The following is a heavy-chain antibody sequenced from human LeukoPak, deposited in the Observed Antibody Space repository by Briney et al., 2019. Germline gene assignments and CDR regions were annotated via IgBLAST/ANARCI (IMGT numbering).Heavy chain of an antibody. Sequence: GESLKISCKGSGYSFTSYWIGWVRQMPGKGLEWMGIIYPGDSDTRYSPSFQGQVTISADKSISTAYLQWSSLKASDTAMYYCARTLLWFGELLPFGYWGQGTLVTVSS. J-gene: IGHJ4*02. V-gene: IGHV5-51*01. CDR3: ARTLLWFGELLPFGY. CDR2: IYPGDSDT. CDR1: GYSFTSYW. D-gene: IGHD3-10*01.